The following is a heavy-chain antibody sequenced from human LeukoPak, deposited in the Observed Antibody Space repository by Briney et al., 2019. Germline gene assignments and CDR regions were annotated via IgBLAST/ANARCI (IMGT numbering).Heavy chain of an antibody. J-gene: IGHJ4*02. CDR1: GYTFTGYY. D-gene: IGHD3-22*01. CDR3: ARLLGYYYDSSGLDY. Sequence: ASVKVSCKASGYTFTGYYMHWVRQAPGQGLEWMGWINPNSGGTNYAQKFQGRVTMTRDTSISTAYMELSRLRSDDTAVYYCARLLGYYYDSSGLDYWGQGTLVTVSS. V-gene: IGHV1-2*02. CDR2: INPNSGGT.